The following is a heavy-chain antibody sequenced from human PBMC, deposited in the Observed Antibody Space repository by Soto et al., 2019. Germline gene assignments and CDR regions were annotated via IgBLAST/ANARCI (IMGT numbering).Heavy chain of an antibody. Sequence: QVQLQESGPGLVKPSQTLSLTCTVSGGSISSGGYYWSWIRQHPGKGLECIGYIYYRGSTYYNPCLXGXVXIXXDTSKNQFSLKLSSVTAADTAVYYYARVVVGATSSPPFFDYWGQGTLVTVSS. V-gene: IGHV4-31*03. CDR1: GGSISSGGYY. CDR3: ARVVVGATSSPPFFDY. J-gene: IGHJ4*02. D-gene: IGHD1-26*01. CDR2: IYYRGST.